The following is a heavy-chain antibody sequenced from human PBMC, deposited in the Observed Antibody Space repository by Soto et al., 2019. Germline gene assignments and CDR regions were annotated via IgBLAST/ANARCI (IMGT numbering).Heavy chain of an antibody. Sequence: QLGGSLRLSCAASGFTFSSYAMSWVRQAPGKGLEWVSAISGSGGSTYYADSVKGRFTISRDNSKNTLYLQMNSLGAEDTAVYYGAKQTSLIAVAGITDYWGQGTLVTVSS. J-gene: IGHJ4*02. D-gene: IGHD6-19*01. CDR3: AKQTSLIAVAGITDY. CDR2: ISGSGGST. CDR1: GFTFSSYA. V-gene: IGHV3-23*01.